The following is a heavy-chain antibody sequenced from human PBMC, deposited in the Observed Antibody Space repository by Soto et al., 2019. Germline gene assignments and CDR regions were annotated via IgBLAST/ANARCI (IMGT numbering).Heavy chain of an antibody. V-gene: IGHV3-53*01. CDR3: ARHITMDRLLVY. CDR2: IYSGGST. D-gene: IGHD3-10*01. CDR1: GFTVSSNY. Sequence: EVQLVESGGGLIQPGGSLRLSCAASGFTVSSNYMSWVRQAPGKGLEWVSVIYSGGSTYYADSVKGRFTISRDNSKNTLYLQMTSLRAEDTAVYYCARHITMDRLLVYWGQGPLVTVSS. J-gene: IGHJ4*02.